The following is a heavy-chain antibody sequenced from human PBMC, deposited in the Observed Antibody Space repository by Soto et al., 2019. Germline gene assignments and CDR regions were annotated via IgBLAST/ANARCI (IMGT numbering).Heavy chain of an antibody. CDR2: FSATDGSS. Sequence: EVRLLESGGGLVEPGGSLRLSCAASGFAFSSYAMTWVRQAPGKGLEWVSAFSATDGSSNYAASVRGRFTISRDNSDNTLYLQRNSLRAEDKAVYYCAICSLAGAGTGAFDLWGQGTMVTVSS. J-gene: IGHJ3*01. V-gene: IGHV3-23*01. D-gene: IGHD6-19*01. CDR3: AICSLAGAGTGAFDL. CDR1: GFAFSSYA.